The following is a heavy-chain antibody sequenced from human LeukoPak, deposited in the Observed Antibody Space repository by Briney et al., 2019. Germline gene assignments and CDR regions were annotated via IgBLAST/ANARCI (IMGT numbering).Heavy chain of an antibody. CDR2: IYHSGST. J-gene: IGHJ4*02. CDR1: GGSISSSNW. V-gene: IGHV4-4*02. Sequence: SETLSLTCAVSGGSISSSNWWSWVRQPPGKGLEWIGEIYHSGSTNYNPSLKSRVTISVDKSKNQFSLKLSSVTAADTAVYYCARVAPFSHRSIDYWGQGTLVTVSS. CDR3: ARVAPFSHRSIDY.